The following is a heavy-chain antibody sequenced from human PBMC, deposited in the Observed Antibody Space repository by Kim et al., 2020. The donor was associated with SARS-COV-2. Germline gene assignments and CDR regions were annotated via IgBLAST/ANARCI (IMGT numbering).Heavy chain of an antibody. CDR1: GFTFNTYG. D-gene: IGHD4-17*01. J-gene: IGHJ4*02. CDR3: ATDPDGDLDFDY. CDR2: ISSDGRII. V-gene: IGHV3-48*02. Sequence: GGSLRLSCAASGFTFNTYGMTWVRQAPGKGLEWVSHISSDGRIISYADSVRGRFTFSRDNAKNSVYLQMNSLRDEDTALYYCATDPDGDLDFDYWGQGTL.